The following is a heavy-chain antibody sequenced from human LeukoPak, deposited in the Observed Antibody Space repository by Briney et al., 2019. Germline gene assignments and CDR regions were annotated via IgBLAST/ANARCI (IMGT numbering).Heavy chain of an antibody. D-gene: IGHD2-21*02. V-gene: IGHV3-74*01. Sequence: GGSLRLSCAASGFTFSSYWMHWVRQAPGKGLVWVSRINSDGSSTSYADSVKGRFTISRDNAKNTLYLQMNSLRAEDTAVYYCARGSYCGGDCHSGSHTLWGQGTLVTVSS. CDR1: GFTFSSYW. CDR2: INSDGSST. J-gene: IGHJ4*02. CDR3: ARGSYCGGDCHSGSHTL.